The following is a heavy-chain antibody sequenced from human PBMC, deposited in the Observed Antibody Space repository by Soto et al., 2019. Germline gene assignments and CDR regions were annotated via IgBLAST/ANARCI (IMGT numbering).Heavy chain of an antibody. CDR2: ISGSGGST. Sequence: GGSLRLSCAASGFTFSSYAMSWVRQAPGKGLEWVSAISGSGGSTYYADSVKGRFTISRDNSKNTLYLQMKSLRAEDTAVFYFAKGWVGSSGWYDHWGQGTLVTVSS. D-gene: IGHD6-19*01. CDR3: AKGWVGSSGWYDH. J-gene: IGHJ5*02. CDR1: GFTFSSYA. V-gene: IGHV3-23*01.